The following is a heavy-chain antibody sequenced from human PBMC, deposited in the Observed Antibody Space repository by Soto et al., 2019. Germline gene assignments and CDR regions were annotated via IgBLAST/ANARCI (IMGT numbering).Heavy chain of an antibody. Sequence: PSETLSLTCTVSGGSIITSTYYWGWIRQAPGKGLEWIGSIYYSGSTYYTPSLKSRATISVDTSKNQFSPNLRSVTAADTAVYYCARGIDYYGSGSYYSRQHFDYWGQGALVTVSS. CDR3: ARGIDYYGSGSYYSRQHFDY. CDR2: IYYSGST. D-gene: IGHD3-10*01. CDR1: GGSIITSTYY. V-gene: IGHV4-39*01. J-gene: IGHJ4*02.